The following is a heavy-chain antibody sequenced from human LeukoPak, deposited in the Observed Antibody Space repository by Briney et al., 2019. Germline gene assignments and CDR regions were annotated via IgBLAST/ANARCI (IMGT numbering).Heavy chain of an antibody. V-gene: IGHV3-33*01. D-gene: IGHD4-11*01. CDR3: VRVGYTNYGIDY. CDR1: GXTFSSYG. CDR2: IWYDGSNK. J-gene: IGHJ4*02. Sequence: GGSLRLSCAVSGXTFSSYGMHWVRQAPGKGLEWVAVIWYDGSNKYYADSVKGRFTISRDSSKNTLDLQMNSPRAEDTAVYYCVRVGYTNYGIDYWGQGTLVTVSS.